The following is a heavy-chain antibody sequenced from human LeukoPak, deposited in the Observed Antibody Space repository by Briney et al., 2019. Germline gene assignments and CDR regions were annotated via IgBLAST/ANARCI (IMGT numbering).Heavy chain of an antibody. J-gene: IGHJ4*02. CDR2: ISYDGSNK. CDR3: AKDKSIAVAGTSDYFDY. CDR1: GFTFSGFG. V-gene: IGHV3-30*18. D-gene: IGHD6-19*01. Sequence: GGSLRLSCEASGFTFSGFGMHWVRQAPGKGLEWVAVISYDGSNKYYADSVKGRFTISRDNSKNTLFTQMNSLRPEDTAVYYCAKDKSIAVAGTSDYFDYWGQGTLVTVSS.